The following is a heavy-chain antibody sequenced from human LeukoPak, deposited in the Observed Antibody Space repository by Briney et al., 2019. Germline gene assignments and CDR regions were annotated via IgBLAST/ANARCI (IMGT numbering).Heavy chain of an antibody. V-gene: IGHV3-21*01. CDR3: ARGPTVGATSPYYFYYMDV. D-gene: IGHD1-26*01. CDR1: GFTFSSYS. J-gene: IGHJ6*03. Sequence: GGSLRLSCAASGFTFSSYSMTWVRQAPGRGLEWVSSISGPSSYLYYAVSVTGRFTISRDNAKNSLYLEMNSLTAADTAVYYCARGPTVGATSPYYFYYMDVWGKGTTVTVSS. CDR2: ISGPSSYL.